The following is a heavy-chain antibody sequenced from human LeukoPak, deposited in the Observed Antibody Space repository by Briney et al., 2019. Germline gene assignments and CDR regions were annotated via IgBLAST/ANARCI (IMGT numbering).Heavy chain of an antibody. V-gene: IGHV3-30*03. CDR1: GFTFSSYG. J-gene: IGHJ4*02. CDR3: ARADYDSSGYYADF. Sequence: PGRSLRLSCAASGFTFSSYGMHWVRQAPGKGLEWVAVISYDGSNKYYADSVKGRFTISRDNSKNTLYLQMNSLRAEDMAVYYCARADYDSSGYYADFWGQGTLVTVSS. CDR2: ISYDGSNK. D-gene: IGHD3-22*01.